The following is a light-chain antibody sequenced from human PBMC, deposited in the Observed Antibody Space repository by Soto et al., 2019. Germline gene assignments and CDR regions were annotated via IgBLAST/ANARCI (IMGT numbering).Light chain of an antibody. Sequence: GGRVTITCRASQTISTWMAWYQQKPGKAPYLLISDVSSLERGVPSRFSGSGSGTDFTLTISSLQPEDVATYYCQKYNSAPWTFGQGTKVDIK. CDR1: QTISTW. V-gene: IGKV1-5*01. CDR2: DVS. CDR3: QKYNSAPWT. J-gene: IGKJ1*01.